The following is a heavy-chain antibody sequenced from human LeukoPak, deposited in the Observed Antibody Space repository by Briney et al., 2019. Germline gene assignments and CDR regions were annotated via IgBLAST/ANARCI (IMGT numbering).Heavy chain of an antibody. CDR2: IYYSGST. J-gene: IGHJ5*02. D-gene: IGHD6-19*01. CDR3: ARERIAVAGTSNWFDP. V-gene: IGHV4-59*12. Sequence: SETLSLTCTVSGGSISSYYWSWIRQPPGKGLEWIGYIYYSGSTNYNPSLKSRVTISVDTSKNQFSLKLSSVTAADTAVYYCARERIAVAGTSNWFDPWGQGTLVTVSS. CDR1: GGSISSYY.